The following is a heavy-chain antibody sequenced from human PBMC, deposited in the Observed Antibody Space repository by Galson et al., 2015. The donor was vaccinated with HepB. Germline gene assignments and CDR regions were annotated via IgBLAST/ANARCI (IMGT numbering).Heavy chain of an antibody. V-gene: IGHV3-30*18. CDR1: GFTFSSYG. D-gene: IGHD6-13*01. CDR2: ISYDGSNK. CDR3: AKVRAIGSSSWATVLDY. Sequence: SLRLSCAASGFTFSSYGMHWVRQAPGKGLEWVAVISYDGSNKYYADSVKGRFTISRDNSKNTLYLQMNSLRAEDTAVYYCAKVRAIGSSSWATVLDYWGQGTLVTVSS. J-gene: IGHJ4*02.